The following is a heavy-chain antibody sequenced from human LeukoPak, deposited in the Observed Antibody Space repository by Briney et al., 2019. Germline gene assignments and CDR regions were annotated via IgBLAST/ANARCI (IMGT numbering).Heavy chain of an antibody. CDR1: GFTFSDYY. Sequence: PGGSLRLSCAASGFTFSDYYMSWIRQAPGKGLEWIATIYYIGSTQYNPSLKSRVTISVDTSKNQFSLKLSSVTAADTAVYYCAREIPKRYYDSSGYDGTIDYWGQGTLVTVSS. CDR2: IYYIGST. D-gene: IGHD3-22*01. J-gene: IGHJ4*02. CDR3: AREIPKRYYDSSGYDGTIDY. V-gene: IGHV4-34*01.